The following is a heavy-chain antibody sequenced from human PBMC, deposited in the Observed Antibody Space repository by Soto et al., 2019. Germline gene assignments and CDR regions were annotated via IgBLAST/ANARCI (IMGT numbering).Heavy chain of an antibody. V-gene: IGHV3-13*01. CDR3: ARVARPGYYYYYYGMDV. CDR2: IGTAGDT. D-gene: IGHD1-1*01. Sequence: GGSLRLSCAASGFTFSSYDMHWVRQATGKGLEWVSAIGTAGDTYYPGSVKGRFTISRENAKNSLYLQMNSLRAEDTAVYYCARVARPGYYYYYYGMDVWGQGTTVTVSS. CDR1: GFTFSSYD. J-gene: IGHJ6*02.